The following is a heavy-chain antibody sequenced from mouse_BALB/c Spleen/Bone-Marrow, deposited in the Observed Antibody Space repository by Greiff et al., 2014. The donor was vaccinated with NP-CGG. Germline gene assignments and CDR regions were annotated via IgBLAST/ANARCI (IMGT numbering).Heavy chain of an antibody. J-gene: IGHJ1*01. CDR2: IWGGGST. D-gene: IGHD2-1*01. Sequence: QVQLKESGPGLVAPSQSLSITCPVSGFSLNDYGVSWIRQPPGKGLEWLEVIWGGGSTYYNSALKSRLSISKDNSKSQVFLKMNSLQTDDTAMYYCAKQYGNYDWYFDVWGAGTTVTVSS. V-gene: IGHV2-6-5*01. CDR1: GFSLNDYG. CDR3: AKQYGNYDWYFDV.